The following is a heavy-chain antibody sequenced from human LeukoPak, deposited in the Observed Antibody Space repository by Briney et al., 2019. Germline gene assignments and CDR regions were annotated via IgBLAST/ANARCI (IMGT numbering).Heavy chain of an antibody. CDR1: GGSISSGGYY. Sequence: PSETLSLTCTVSGGSISSGGYYWSWIRQPPGKGLEWIGYIYHSGSTNYNPSLKSRVTISVDTSKNQFSLKLSSVTAADTAVYYCARHGATITESILLDYYFDYWGQGTLVTVSS. D-gene: IGHD5-24*01. CDR3: ARHGATITESILLDYYFDY. CDR2: IYHSGST. J-gene: IGHJ4*02. V-gene: IGHV4-61*08.